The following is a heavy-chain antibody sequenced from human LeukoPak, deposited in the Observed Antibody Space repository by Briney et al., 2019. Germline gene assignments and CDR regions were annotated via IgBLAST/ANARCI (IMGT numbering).Heavy chain of an antibody. J-gene: IGHJ4*02. CDR2: ISGSGGST. Sequence: GGSLRLSCAASGFTFSSYAMSWVRQAPGKGLEWVSAISGSGGSTYYADSVKGRFTISRDNSKNTLYLQMNSLRVEDTAVYYCASYLYWWSDLGFWGQGTLVTVSS. CDR3: ASYLYWWSDLGF. CDR1: GFTFSSYA. V-gene: IGHV3-23*01. D-gene: IGHD2-15*01.